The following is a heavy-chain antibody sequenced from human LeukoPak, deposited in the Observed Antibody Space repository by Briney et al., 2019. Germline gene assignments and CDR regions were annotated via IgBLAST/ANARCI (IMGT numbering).Heavy chain of an antibody. CDR3: ARITMVREVIGSYFDY. CDR1: GYTFTSYA. V-gene: IGHV1-3*01. CDR2: INAGNGNT. D-gene: IGHD3-10*01. Sequence: ASVKVSCKASGYTFTSYAMHWVRQAPGQRREWMGWINAGNGNTKYSQKFQGRVTITRDTSASTAYMELSSLRSEDTAVYYCARITMVREVIGSYFDYWGQGTLVTVSS. J-gene: IGHJ4*02.